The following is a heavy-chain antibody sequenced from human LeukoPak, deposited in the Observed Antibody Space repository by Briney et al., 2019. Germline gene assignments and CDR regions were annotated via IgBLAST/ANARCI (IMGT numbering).Heavy chain of an antibody. CDR1: GYTFTGYY. CDR2: INPNSGGT. J-gene: IGHJ4*02. Sequence: EASVTVSCKASGYTFTGYYMHWVRQAPGQGLEWMGWINPNSGGTNYAQKFQGRVTMTRDTSISTAYMELSRLRSDDTAVYYCARGVRYSSGWYNFDYWGQGTLVTVSS. CDR3: ARGVRYSSGWYNFDY. D-gene: IGHD6-19*01. V-gene: IGHV1-2*02.